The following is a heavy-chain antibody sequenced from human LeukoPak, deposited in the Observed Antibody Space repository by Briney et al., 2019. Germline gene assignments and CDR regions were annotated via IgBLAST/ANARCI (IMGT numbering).Heavy chain of an antibody. CDR1: GFTFSSYA. Sequence: AGGSLRLSCAASGFTFSSYAMTWVRQAPGKGLEWVSSISSSSSYIYYADSVKGRFTISRDNAKNSLYLQMNSLRAEDTAVYYCARSLTWGAFDIWGRGTMVTVSS. CDR2: ISSSSSYI. D-gene: IGHD7-27*01. CDR3: ARSLTWGAFDI. J-gene: IGHJ3*02. V-gene: IGHV3-21*01.